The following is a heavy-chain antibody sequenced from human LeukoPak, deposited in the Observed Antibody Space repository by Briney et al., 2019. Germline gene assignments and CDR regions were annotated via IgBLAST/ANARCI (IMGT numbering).Heavy chain of an antibody. CDR1: GSTFSSYA. CDR3: ASGDYYDTLDY. CDR2: ISSNGGST. D-gene: IGHD3-22*01. Sequence: VGSLRLSCAASGSTFSSYAMHWVRQAPGKGLEYVSAISSNGGSTYSANSVKGRFTISRDNSKNTLYLQMGSLRAEDMTVYYFASGDYYDTLDYWGQGTLVTVSS. J-gene: IGHJ4*02. V-gene: IGHV3-64*01.